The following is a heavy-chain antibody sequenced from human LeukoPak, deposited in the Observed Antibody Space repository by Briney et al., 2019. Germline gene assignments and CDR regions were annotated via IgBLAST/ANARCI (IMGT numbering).Heavy chain of an antibody. Sequence: GGSLRLSCAASGFTFDDYAMLWVRQAPGKGLEWVSGISWNSGSIGYADSVKGRFTISRDNAKNSLYLQMNSLRAEDTALYYCAAARPGYWGQGTLVTVSS. V-gene: IGHV3-9*01. J-gene: IGHJ4*02. CDR3: AAARPGY. CDR1: GFTFDDYA. CDR2: ISWNSGSI. D-gene: IGHD6-6*01.